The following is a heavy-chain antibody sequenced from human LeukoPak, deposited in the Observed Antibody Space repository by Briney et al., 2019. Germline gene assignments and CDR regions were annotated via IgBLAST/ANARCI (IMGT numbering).Heavy chain of an antibody. Sequence: GGSLRLSCAASGFTFSSYGMHWVRQAPGKGLEWVAFIRYDGSNKYYADSEKGRFTISRDNSKNTLYLQMNSLRAEDTAVYYCAKDKSGYSSTFDIWGQGTMVTVSS. CDR1: GFTFSSYG. CDR3: AKDKSGYSSTFDI. V-gene: IGHV3-30*02. D-gene: IGHD6-13*01. J-gene: IGHJ3*02. CDR2: IRYDGSNK.